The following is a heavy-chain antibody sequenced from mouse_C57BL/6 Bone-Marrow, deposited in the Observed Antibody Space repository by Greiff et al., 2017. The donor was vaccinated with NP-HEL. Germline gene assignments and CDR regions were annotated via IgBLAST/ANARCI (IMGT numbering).Heavy chain of an antibody. CDR3: ARRILNYYGSSGGFDY. CDR2: INPSTGGT. CDR1: GYSFTGYY. V-gene: IGHV1-42*01. D-gene: IGHD1-1*01. Sequence: VQLKESGPELVKPGASVKISCKASGYSFTGYYMNWVKQSPEKSLEWIGEINPSTGGTTYNQKFKAKATLTVDKSSSTAYMQLKSLTSEDSAVYYCARRILNYYGSSGGFDYWGQGTTLTVSS. J-gene: IGHJ2*01.